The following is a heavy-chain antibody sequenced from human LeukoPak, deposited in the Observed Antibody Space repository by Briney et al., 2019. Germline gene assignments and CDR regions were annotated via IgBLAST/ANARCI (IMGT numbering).Heavy chain of an antibody. CDR1: GFTFSGYW. V-gene: IGHV3-74*01. CDR2: IYTDGSRT. CDR3: ARGDHVGYFLDY. Sequence: PGGSLRLSCAASGFTFSGYWMHWVRHAPGKGVGWVSRIYTDGSRTNYADSVWGRFTIPRDNAKNTLYLQLDSLRVEDTAVYYCARGDHVGYFLDYWGQGTLVTVSS. D-gene: IGHD1-26*01. J-gene: IGHJ4*02.